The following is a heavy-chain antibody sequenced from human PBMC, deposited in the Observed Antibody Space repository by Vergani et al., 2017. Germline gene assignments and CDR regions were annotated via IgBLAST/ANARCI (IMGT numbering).Heavy chain of an antibody. Sequence: QVQLVQSGAEVKKPGASVKVSCKASGYTFTSYYMHWVRQAPGQGLEWMGWINPNSGGTNYAQKFQGRVTMTRDTSSSTAYMELSRLRSDDTAVYYCARTTPTMVRKSSGDDYWGQGTLVTVSS. CDR1: GYTFTSYY. J-gene: IGHJ4*02. D-gene: IGHD4/OR15-4a*01. CDR3: ARTTPTMVRKSSGDDY. V-gene: IGHV1-2*02. CDR2: INPNSGGT.